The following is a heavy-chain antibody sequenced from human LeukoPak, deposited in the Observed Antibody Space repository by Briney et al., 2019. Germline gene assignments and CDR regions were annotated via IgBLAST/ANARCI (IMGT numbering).Heavy chain of an antibody. D-gene: IGHD2-15*01. Sequence: SVKVSCKASGGTFSSYAISWVRQAPGQGLEWMGGIIPIFGTANYAQKFQGRVTITADKSTSTAYMELSSLRSEDTAVYYCASSRGGYCSGGSCYTFPFDYWGQGTLVTVSS. J-gene: IGHJ4*02. V-gene: IGHV1-69*06. CDR2: IIPIFGTA. CDR3: ASSRGGYCSGGSCYTFPFDY. CDR1: GGTFSSYA.